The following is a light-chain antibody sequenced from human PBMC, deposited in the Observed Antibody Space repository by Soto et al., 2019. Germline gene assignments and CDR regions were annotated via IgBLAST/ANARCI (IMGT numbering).Light chain of an antibody. J-gene: IGLJ1*01. V-gene: IGLV2-14*03. CDR2: DVS. CDR1: GSDVGRYNY. Sequence: QSALTQPASVSGSPGQSITISCTGTGSDVGRYNYVSWYQQHPGKAPKLIIYDVSNRPSGVSNRFSASKSGNTASLTISGLQAEDETDYYCSSYTSASTNVFGTGTKLTVL. CDR3: SSYTSASTNV.